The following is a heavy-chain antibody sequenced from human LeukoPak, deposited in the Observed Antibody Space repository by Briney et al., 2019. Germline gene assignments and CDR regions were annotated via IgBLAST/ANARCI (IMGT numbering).Heavy chain of an antibody. Sequence: GGSLRLSCAASGFTFSRYNMNWVRQAPGKGLEWVSSITIGSNYIYYADSVKGRFTISRDNAKKSLYLQMNSLRAEDTAVYYCAGGLGLLKRNYFDYWGQGSLVTVSS. J-gene: IGHJ4*02. D-gene: IGHD3/OR15-3a*01. V-gene: IGHV3-21*01. CDR1: GFTFSRYN. CDR2: ITIGSNYI. CDR3: AGGLGLLKRNYFDY.